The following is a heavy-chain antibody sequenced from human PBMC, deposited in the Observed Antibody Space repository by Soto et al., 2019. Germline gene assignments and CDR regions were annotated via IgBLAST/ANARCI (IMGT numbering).Heavy chain of an antibody. CDR1: GFTFSSYA. D-gene: IGHD2-15*01. Sequence: PGGSLRLSSAASGFTFSSYAMSWVRQAPGKGLEWVSAISGSGGSTYYADSVKGRFTISRDNSKNTLYLQMNSLRAEDTAVYYCAKSHIVVVVAATRYFDYWGQGTLVTVSS. CDR2: ISGSGGST. CDR3: AKSHIVVVVAATRYFDY. J-gene: IGHJ4*02. V-gene: IGHV3-23*01.